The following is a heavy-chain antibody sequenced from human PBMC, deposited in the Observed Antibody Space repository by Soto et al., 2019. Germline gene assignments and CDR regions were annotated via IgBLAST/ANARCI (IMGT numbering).Heavy chain of an antibody. V-gene: IGHV3-30-3*01. J-gene: IGHJ4*02. D-gene: IGHD6-13*01. Sequence: GGSLRLSCAASGFTFSSYAMHWVRQAPGKGLEWVAVISYDGSNKYYADSVKGRFTISRDNSKNTLYLQMNSLRAEDTAVYYCARDDSSGYSSSWSFDYWGQGTLVTVSS. CDR1: GFTFSSYA. CDR2: ISYDGSNK. CDR3: ARDDSSGYSSSWSFDY.